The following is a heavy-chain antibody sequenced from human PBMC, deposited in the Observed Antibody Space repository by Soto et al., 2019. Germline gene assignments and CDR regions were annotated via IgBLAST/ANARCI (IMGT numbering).Heavy chain of an antibody. D-gene: IGHD6-19*01. J-gene: IGHJ4*02. CDR2: ISHSGSV. Sequence: QVLLQESGPGLVQPSGTLSLSCAVSGGSISSNYFWGWVRQPPGKGLEWVGDISHSGSVNYNPSLKSRVTISIDKSKNQFSLKLNSETAADTAVYYCARSFGWYAIDYWGQGTLVIVSS. V-gene: IGHV4-4*02. CDR3: ARSFGWYAIDY. CDR1: GGSISSNYF.